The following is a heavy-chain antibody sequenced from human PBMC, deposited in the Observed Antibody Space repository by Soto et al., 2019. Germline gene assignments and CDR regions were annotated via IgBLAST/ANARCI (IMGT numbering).Heavy chain of an antibody. D-gene: IGHD5-12*01. J-gene: IGHJ5*02. Sequence: GGSLRLSCAASGFTVSSNYMSWVRQAPGKGLEWVSVIYSGGSTYYADSVKGRFTISRHNSKNTLYLQMNSLRAEDTAVYYCARGREGNYSGYDLLSFDPWGQGTLVTVSS. V-gene: IGHV3-53*04. CDR1: GFTVSSNY. CDR3: ARGREGNYSGYDLLSFDP. CDR2: IYSGGST.